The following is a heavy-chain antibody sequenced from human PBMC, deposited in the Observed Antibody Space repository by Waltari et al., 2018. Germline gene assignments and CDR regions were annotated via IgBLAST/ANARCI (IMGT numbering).Heavy chain of an antibody. V-gene: IGHV3-30*03. CDR3: ATSLDSSGSWFDP. Sequence: QVQLVESGGGVVQPGRSLRLSCAASGFTFSSYGMHWVRQAPGKGLEWVAVISYDGSNKYYADSVKGRFTISRDNSKNTLYLQMNSLRAEDTAVYYCATSLDSSGSWFDPWGQGTLVTVSS. CDR1: GFTFSSYG. D-gene: IGHD3-22*01. J-gene: IGHJ5*02. CDR2: ISYDGSNK.